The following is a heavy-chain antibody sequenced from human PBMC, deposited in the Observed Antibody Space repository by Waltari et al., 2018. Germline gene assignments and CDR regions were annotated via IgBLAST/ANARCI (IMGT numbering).Heavy chain of an antibody. CDR3: ARCDYRQVGYGMDV. CDR1: GLDLGCLF. V-gene: IGHV3-48*03. Sequence: DVQLVESGGDLVQMGRSLRPSCSPSGLDLGCLFLLGVRQAPGKGLEWIAYIRSSGSPIHYSDSVKGRFTISRDSANNSLYLQMNSLTVADTAVYFCARCDYRQVGYGMDVWGQGTTVTVSS. CDR2: IRSSGSPI. D-gene: IGHD4-4*01. J-gene: IGHJ6*02.